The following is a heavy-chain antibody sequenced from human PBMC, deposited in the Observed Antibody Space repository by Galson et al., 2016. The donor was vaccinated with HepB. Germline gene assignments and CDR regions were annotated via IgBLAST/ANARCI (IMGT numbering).Heavy chain of an antibody. V-gene: IGHV4-30-4*01. Sequence: TLSLTCTVSGGSIRSGDNYWSWIRQPPGRGLEWVGYIYYSGRSYYNPSLKSRVSISVDTSKNQFSLKLSSVTAADTAVYFCARSGTSGYVGEPNWIDPWGQGTLVTVSS. J-gene: IGHJ5*02. CDR1: GGSIRSGDNY. CDR2: IYYSGRS. D-gene: IGHD5-12*01. CDR3: ARSGTSGYVGEPNWIDP.